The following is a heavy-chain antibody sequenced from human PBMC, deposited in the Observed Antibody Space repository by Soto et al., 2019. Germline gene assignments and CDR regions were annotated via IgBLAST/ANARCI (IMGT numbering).Heavy chain of an antibody. CDR3: ARGRVVVVAAMAFTSNSGWYVDGYFDY. D-gene: IGHD2-15*01. CDR2: INHSGSI. J-gene: IGHJ4*02. V-gene: IGHV4-34*09. CDR1: GGSFSGQY. Sequence: SETLPLTCAVYGGSFSGQYWSWIRQPPGKGLEWIGEINHSGSIYYNPSLKSRVTISVDTSKNQFSLKLSSVTAADTAVYYCARGRVVVVAAMAFTSNSGWYVDGYFDYWGQGTLVTVSS.